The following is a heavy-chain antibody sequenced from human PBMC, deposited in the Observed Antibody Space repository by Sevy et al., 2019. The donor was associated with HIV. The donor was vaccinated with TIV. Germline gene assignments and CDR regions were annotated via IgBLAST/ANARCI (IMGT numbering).Heavy chain of an antibody. CDR3: TRDLVVIGGVIV. V-gene: IGHV3-49*03. D-gene: IGHD3-16*02. CDR1: GFTFGYYA. CDR2: IRSKAYGGTT. J-gene: IGHJ4*02. Sequence: GGSLRLSCTASGFTFGYYAMNWFRQAPGKGLEWIGFIRSKAYGGTTEYAASVKGRFTISRDDSKSIAYLQMNSLKTEDTAVYYCTRDLVVIGGVIVWGQGTLVTVSS.